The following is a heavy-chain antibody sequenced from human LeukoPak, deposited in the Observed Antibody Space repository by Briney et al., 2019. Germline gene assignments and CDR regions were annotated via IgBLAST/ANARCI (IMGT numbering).Heavy chain of an antibody. CDR2: ISGSGGST. V-gene: IGHV3-23*01. J-gene: IGHJ4*02. Sequence: GGSLRLSCAASGFTFSSYAMSWVRQAPGKGLEWVSAISGSGGSTYYADSVKGRFTISRDNSKNTLYLQMNSLRAEDTAVYYCATRENMRRRTDYWGQGTLVTVSS. CDR3: ATRENMRRRTDY. D-gene: IGHD2-2*01. CDR1: GFTFSSYA.